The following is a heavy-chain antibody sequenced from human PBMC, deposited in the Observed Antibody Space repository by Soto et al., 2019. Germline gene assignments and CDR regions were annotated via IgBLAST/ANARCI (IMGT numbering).Heavy chain of an antibody. CDR2: IDPSDSYT. CDR1: GYTFINYW. CDR3: ARRRRAESGSALLSYDL. V-gene: IGHV5-10-1*01. J-gene: IGHJ5*02. D-gene: IGHD3-10*01. Sequence: VQLVQSGAEVKKPEESLRISCKASGYTFINYWISWVRQMPGKGLEWMGRIDPSDSYTRYSPSFEGHVTISADMASNSAYLQWSCVHAADTAMYFCARRRRAESGSALLSYDLWGQGTLVTV.